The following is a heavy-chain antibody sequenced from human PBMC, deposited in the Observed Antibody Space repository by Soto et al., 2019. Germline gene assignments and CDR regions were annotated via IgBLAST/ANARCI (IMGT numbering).Heavy chain of an antibody. V-gene: IGHV3-15*07. CDR3: ARWYLPDLETPEVGRESSDYYGMDV. D-gene: IGHD1-20*01. CDR1: GFTFSNAW. CDR2: IKSKTDGGTT. Sequence: PGGSLRLSCAASGFTFSNAWMNWVRQAPGKGLEWVGRIKSKTDGGTTDYAAPVKGRFTISRDNSKNTLYLQMNSLRAEDTAVYYCARWYLPDLETPEVGRESSDYYGMDVWGQGTTVTVSS. J-gene: IGHJ6*02.